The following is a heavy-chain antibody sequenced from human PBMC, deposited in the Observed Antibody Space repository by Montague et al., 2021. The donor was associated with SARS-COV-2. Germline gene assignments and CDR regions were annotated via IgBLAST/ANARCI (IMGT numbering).Heavy chain of an antibody. CDR2: IYWDDDK. CDR3: ARSYGTTVVTRAFDY. CDR1: GFSLSTSGVG. Sequence: PALVKPTQTLTLTCTFSGFSLSTSGVGVGWIRQPPGKALEWLALIYWDDDKRYSPSLKTRLTITKGTSKNQVVLTMTNMDPVDTGTYYCARSYGTTVVTRAFDYWGQGTLVTVSS. D-gene: IGHD4-23*01. V-gene: IGHV2-5*02. J-gene: IGHJ4*02.